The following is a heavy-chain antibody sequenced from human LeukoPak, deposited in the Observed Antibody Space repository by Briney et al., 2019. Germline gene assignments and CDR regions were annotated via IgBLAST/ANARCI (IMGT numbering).Heavy chain of an antibody. CDR2: ISYDGSNK. CDR1: GFTFSSYA. V-gene: IGHV3-30-3*01. J-gene: IGHJ5*02. D-gene: IGHD3-10*01. CDR3: ARVCCYFDSGSKPNWFDP. Sequence: GGSLRLSCAASGFTFSSYAMHWVRQAPGKGLEWVALISYDGSNKYYVDSVKGRFTVSRDNSKNTLYLQMNSLSAEDTAVYYCARVCCYFDSGSKPNWFDPWGQGTLVTVPS.